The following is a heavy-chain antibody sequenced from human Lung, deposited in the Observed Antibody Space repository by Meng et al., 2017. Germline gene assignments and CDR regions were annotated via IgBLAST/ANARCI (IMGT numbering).Heavy chain of an antibody. D-gene: IGHD3-16*02. CDR3: ARGRGPHIVGH. V-gene: IGHV4-4*07. J-gene: IGHJ1*01. CDR2: ISGSGST. CDR1: DDSNSDYY. Sequence: QGQQQASGPGPVKPSETLSPTCRVSDDSNSDYYWAWVRQSAGKGLEWIGRISGSGSTNYSPSLNSRIAMSVDTSKKQISLTLTSVTAADTAVYYCARGRGPHIVGHWGLGTLVTVSS.